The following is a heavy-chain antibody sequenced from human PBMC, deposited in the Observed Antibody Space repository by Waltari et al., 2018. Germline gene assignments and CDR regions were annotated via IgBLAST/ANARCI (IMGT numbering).Heavy chain of an antibody. Sequence: EVQLVESGGALVQPGGSLRLSCVGSGFTFTSYWMTWVRQAPGKGLEWVANINEDGNTRFYVDSVKGRFTISRDNAKNTLYLQMGGLRVEDTAVYYCATTAAAAANDWGQGTLVTVSS. J-gene: IGHJ4*02. CDR2: INEDGNTR. D-gene: IGHD6-13*01. V-gene: IGHV3-7*01. CDR3: ATTAAAAAND. CDR1: GFTFTSYW.